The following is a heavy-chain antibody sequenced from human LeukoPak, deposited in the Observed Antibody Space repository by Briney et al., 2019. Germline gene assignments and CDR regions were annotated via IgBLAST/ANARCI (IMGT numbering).Heavy chain of an antibody. Sequence: GGSLRLSCAASGFTFSSYSMNWVRQAPGEGLEWVSYISGSSDTIYYADSVKGRFTISRDNAKNSLYLQMHSLRGGDTAMYYCARLRSGWYSDYWGQGTLVTVSS. D-gene: IGHD6-19*01. CDR2: ISGSSDTI. CDR1: GFTFSSYS. CDR3: ARLRSGWYSDY. J-gene: IGHJ4*02. V-gene: IGHV3-48*01.